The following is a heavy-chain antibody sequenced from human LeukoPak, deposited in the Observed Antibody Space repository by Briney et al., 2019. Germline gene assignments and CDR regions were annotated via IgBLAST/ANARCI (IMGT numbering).Heavy chain of an antibody. D-gene: IGHD3-22*01. CDR1: GGTFSSYA. CDR3: ARDLPWYYDSSGEASLIDY. V-gene: IGHV1-69*04. Sequence: SVKVSCKASGGTFSSYAISWVRQAPGQGLEWMGRIIPILGIANYAQKFQGRVTITADKSTSTAYMELSSLRSDDTAVYYCARDLPWYYDSSGEASLIDYWGQGTLVTVSS. J-gene: IGHJ4*02. CDR2: IIPILGIA.